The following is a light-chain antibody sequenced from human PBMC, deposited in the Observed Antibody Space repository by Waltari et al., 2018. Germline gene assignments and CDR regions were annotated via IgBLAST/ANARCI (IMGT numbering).Light chain of an antibody. CDR1: SSDVGGYNY. Sequence: QSDLSQPASMSGSPGQSIPISCTGTSSDVGGYNYVSWYQEYPGKAPKLIIYDVKNLPSGVSNRFSGSKSGNTASLTISGLQAEDEADYYCSSYTSTSTVLFGGGTKVTVL. CDR2: DVK. CDR3: SSYTSTSTVL. V-gene: IGLV2-14*03. J-gene: IGLJ2*01.